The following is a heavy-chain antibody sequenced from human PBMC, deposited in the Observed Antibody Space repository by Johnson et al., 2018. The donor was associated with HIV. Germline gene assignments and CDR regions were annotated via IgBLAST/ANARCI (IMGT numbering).Heavy chain of an antibody. CDR2: ISYDAQNK. D-gene: IGHD3-22*01. J-gene: IGHJ3*01. CDR3: GRDYDYDNSDQSGIDVFDV. CDR1: GLTFSSYA. V-gene: IGHV3-30*04. Sequence: VQLVESGGGVVQPGRSLRLSCAASGLTFSSYAMHWVRQAPGKGLEWVAVISYDAQNKYYADSVKGRFTISRDNSENTAYLQMNGLTVEDTAMYYCGRDYDYDNSDQSGIDVFDVWGQGTKVTVSS.